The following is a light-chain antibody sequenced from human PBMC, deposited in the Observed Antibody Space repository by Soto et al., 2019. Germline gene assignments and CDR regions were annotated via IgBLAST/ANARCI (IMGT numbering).Light chain of an antibody. CDR2: DTS. V-gene: IGKV3-15*01. J-gene: IGKJ5*01. Sequence: EILMTQSPATVSVSPGERATLSCRASQSVSRKLAWYQHKPGQAPRLLIYDTSTRAADIPARFSGSGSGTEFTLTISSLEPEDFAVYYCQHRTNWRITFGQGTRLEIK. CDR3: QHRTNWRIT. CDR1: QSVSRK.